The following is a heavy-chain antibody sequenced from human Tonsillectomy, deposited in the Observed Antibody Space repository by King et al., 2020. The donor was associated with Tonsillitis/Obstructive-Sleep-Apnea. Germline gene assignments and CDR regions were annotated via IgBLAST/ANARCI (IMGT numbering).Heavy chain of an antibody. CDR1: GFSFSDTW. CDR2: IKSKNEGGTT. D-gene: IGHD1-1*01. CDR3: TTYSWKDDYYYYIDV. Sequence: VQLVESGGGLVKPGGSLRLSCAVSGFSFSDTWMSWVRQAPGKGLEWVGRIKSKNEGGTTDYAAPVKGRFSISRDDSNNTLYLQMDSLRTEDTAVYFCTTYSWKDDYYYYIDVWGKGTTVTISS. J-gene: IGHJ6*03. V-gene: IGHV3-15*01.